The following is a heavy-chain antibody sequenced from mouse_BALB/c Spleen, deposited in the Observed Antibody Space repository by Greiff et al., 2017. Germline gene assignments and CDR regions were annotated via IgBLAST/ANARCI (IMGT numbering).Heavy chain of an antibody. D-gene: IGHD2-1*01. J-gene: IGHJ4*01. CDR3: ARGNSETMDY. CDR2: INPYNGAT. CDR1: GYSFTGYY. Sequence: EVKLQQSGPELVKPGASVKISCKASGYSFTGYYMHWVKQSHVKSLEWIGRINPYNGATSYNQNFKDKASLTVDKSSSTAYMELHSLTSEDSAVYYCARGNSETMDYWGQGTSVTVSS. V-gene: IGHV1-31*01.